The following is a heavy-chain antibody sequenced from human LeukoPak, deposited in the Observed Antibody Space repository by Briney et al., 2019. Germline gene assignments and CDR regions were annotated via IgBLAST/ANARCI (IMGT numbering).Heavy chain of an antibody. J-gene: IGHJ5*02. CDR2: VDPEDGET. CDR1: GYTFTSYY. Sequence: GASVKVSCKASGYTFTSYYMHWVQQAPGKGLEWMGLVDPEDGETIYAEKFQGRVTITADTSTDTAYMELSSLRSEDTAVYYCATVGPRPRTTVSNYGAFDPWGQGTLVTVSS. D-gene: IGHD4-17*01. V-gene: IGHV1-69-2*01. CDR3: ATVGPRPRTTVSNYGAFDP.